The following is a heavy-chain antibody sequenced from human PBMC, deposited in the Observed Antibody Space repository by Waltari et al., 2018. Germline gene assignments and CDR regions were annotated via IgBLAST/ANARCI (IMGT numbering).Heavy chain of an antibody. CDR1: GFTVSSNY. CDR3: AREGAEQWVVEDYGMDV. CDR2: IDSGGST. V-gene: IGHV3-53*01. J-gene: IGHJ6*02. Sequence: EVQLVESGGGLIQPGGSLRLSCAASGFTVSSNYMSWVRQAPGKGWEWVSVIDSGGSTYYADSVRGRFTVSRDNAKNTLYLQMDTLRAEDTAVYYCAREGAEQWVVEDYGMDVWGQGTTVTVSS. D-gene: IGHD6-19*01.